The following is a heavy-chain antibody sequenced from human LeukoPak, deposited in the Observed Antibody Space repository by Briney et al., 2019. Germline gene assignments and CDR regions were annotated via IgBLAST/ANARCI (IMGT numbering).Heavy chain of an antibody. D-gene: IGHD2-15*01. CDR2: ISSSSSYI. CDR1: GFTFSSYS. Sequence: KPGGSLRLSCAASGFTFSSYSMNWVRQAPGKGLEWVSSISSSSSYIYYADSVKGRFTISRDNAKNSLYLQMNSLRAEDTAVYYCARDSFYLAAEGRDYYYYYMDVWGKGTTATVSS. J-gene: IGHJ6*03. CDR3: ARDSFYLAAEGRDYYYYYMDV. V-gene: IGHV3-21*01.